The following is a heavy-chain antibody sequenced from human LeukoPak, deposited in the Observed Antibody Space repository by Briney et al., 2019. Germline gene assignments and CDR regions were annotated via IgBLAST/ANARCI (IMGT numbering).Heavy chain of an antibody. CDR3: ARARSGYYGGDPYYFDY. CDR1: GFTFSSYD. Sequence: GGSLRLSCAASGFTFSSYDMHWVRHATGKGLEWVSAIGTAGDTYYPGSVKGRLTISRENAKNSLYLQMNSLRAGDTAVYYCARARSGYYGGDPYYFDYWGQGALVTVSS. V-gene: IGHV3-13*01. D-gene: IGHD3-22*01. CDR2: IGTAGDT. J-gene: IGHJ4*02.